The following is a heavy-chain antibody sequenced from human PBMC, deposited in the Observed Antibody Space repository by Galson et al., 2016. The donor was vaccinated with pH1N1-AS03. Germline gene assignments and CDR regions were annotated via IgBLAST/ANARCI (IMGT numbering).Heavy chain of an antibody. CDR1: GFTINNNY. J-gene: IGHJ4*02. Sequence: SLRLSCAASGFTINNNYMSCVRQAPGKGLEWVSVIYGGGDTFYADSVKGRFTISRDNSKNTVYLQMNSLRVEATAVYYCTREPWGSTQGEYWGQGTLVTVSS. V-gene: IGHV3-53*01. CDR3: TREPWGSTQGEY. CDR2: IYGGGDT. D-gene: IGHD3-16*01.